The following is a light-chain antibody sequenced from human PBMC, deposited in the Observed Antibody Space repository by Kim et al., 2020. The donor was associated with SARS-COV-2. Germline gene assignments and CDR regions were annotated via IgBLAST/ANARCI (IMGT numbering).Light chain of an antibody. J-gene: IGKJ2*03. CDR3: QQYGSSPPYS. CDR2: GAS. CDR1: QSVTSNY. Sequence: SPGERATLSCRASQSVTSNYLAWYQQKPGQAPRPLIYGASSRATGIPDRFSGSGSGTDFTLTISRLEPEDFAVYYCQQYGSSPPYSFGQGTKLEI. V-gene: IGKV3-20*01.